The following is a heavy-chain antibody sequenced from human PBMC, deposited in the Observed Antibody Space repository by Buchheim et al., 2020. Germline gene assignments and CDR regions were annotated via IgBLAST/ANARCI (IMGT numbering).Heavy chain of an antibody. CDR3: ARGPRTTYGVIVQRSFDY. V-gene: IGHV4-34*01. J-gene: IGHJ4*02. CDR1: GGSFNAYY. CDR2: INHIGRT. D-gene: IGHD3-3*01. Sequence: QVQLQQWGAGLLTPSETLSLTCGVSGGSFNAYYWSWVRQPPGKGLEWIGDINHIGRTNYNPSLMRRLTISLDTSTTQLSLRLTSVTTADTAVYFCARGPRTTYGVIVQRSFDYWGQGAL.